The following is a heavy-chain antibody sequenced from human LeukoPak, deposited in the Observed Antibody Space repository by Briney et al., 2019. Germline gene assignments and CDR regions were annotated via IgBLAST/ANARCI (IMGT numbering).Heavy chain of an antibody. CDR1: GFTFSSYE. Sequence: PGGSLRLSCAASGFTFSSYEMNWVRQAPGKGLDWVSYINSSSSTIYYADSVKGRFTISRDNAKNSLYLQMNSLRAEDTAVYYCASYYDFWSGYYTYYFDYWGQGTLVTVSS. D-gene: IGHD3-3*01. CDR3: ASYYDFWSGYYTYYFDY. V-gene: IGHV3-48*01. J-gene: IGHJ4*02. CDR2: INSSSSTI.